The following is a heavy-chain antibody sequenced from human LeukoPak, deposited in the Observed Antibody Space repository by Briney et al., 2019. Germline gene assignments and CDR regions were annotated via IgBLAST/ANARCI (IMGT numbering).Heavy chain of an antibody. V-gene: IGHV3-7*01. CDR2: IKQDGSEK. Sequence: GGSLRLSCAASGFLFNNYWMSWVRQAPGKGLEWVANIKQDGSEKYYVDSVKGRFTISRDNAKNSLYLQMNSLRAEDTAVYYCARGSMIVVVRSYYFDYWGQGTLVTVSS. CDR3: ARGSMIVVVRSYYFDY. CDR1: GFLFNNYW. J-gene: IGHJ4*02. D-gene: IGHD3-22*01.